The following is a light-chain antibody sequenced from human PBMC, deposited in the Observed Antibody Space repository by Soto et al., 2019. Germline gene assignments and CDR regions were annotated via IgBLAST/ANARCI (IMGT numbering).Light chain of an antibody. CDR2: DVS. V-gene: IGLV2-14*01. CDR1: NNDIGAYNY. Sequence: QSALTQPASVSGSPGQSITISCTGTNNDIGAYNYVSWYQQNPGKAPKLMIFDVSSRPSGVSNRFSGSKSGNTASLTISGLQTEDEADYFCTSYTSGSTPVIFGGGTKLTVL. J-gene: IGLJ2*01. CDR3: TSYTSGSTPVI.